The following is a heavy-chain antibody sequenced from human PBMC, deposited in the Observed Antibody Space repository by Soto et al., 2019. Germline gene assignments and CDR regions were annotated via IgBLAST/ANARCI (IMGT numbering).Heavy chain of an antibody. D-gene: IGHD1-20*01. CDR2: INSDGSST. CDR1: GFTFSSYW. J-gene: IGHJ6*02. V-gene: IGHV3-74*01. Sequence: GGSLRLSCAASGFTFSSYWMHWVRQAPGKGLVWVSRINSDGSSTSYADSVKGRFTISRDNAKNTLYLQMNSLRAEDTAVYYCAREQVAGNWNEFYRFLYYYGMDVWGQGTTVTVSS. CDR3: AREQVAGNWNEFYRFLYYYGMDV.